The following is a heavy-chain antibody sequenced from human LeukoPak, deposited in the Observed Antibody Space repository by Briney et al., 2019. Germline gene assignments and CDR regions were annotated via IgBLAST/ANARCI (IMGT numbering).Heavy chain of an antibody. Sequence: GRSLRLSCAASGFTFSSYGMHWVRQAPGKGLEGVAVIWYDGSNKYYADSVKGRFTISRDNSKNTLYLQMNSLRAEDTAVYYCAKGPFPDAFDIWGQGTMVTVSS. J-gene: IGHJ3*02. V-gene: IGHV3-33*06. CDR2: IWYDGSNK. CDR1: GFTFSSYG. D-gene: IGHD2/OR15-2a*01. CDR3: AKGPFPDAFDI.